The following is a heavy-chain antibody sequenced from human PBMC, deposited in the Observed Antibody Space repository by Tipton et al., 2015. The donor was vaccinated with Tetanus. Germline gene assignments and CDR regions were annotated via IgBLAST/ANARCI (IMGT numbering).Heavy chain of an antibody. CDR2: IYPGDSDT. D-gene: IGHD2-2*01. CDR3: AGAPDCSSTSCYAGNNWFDP. V-gene: IGHV5-51*01. CDR1: GYSFTSYW. J-gene: IGHJ5*02. Sequence: QLVQSGAEVKKPGESLKISCKGSGYSFTSYWIGWVRQMPGKGLEWMGIIYPGDSDTRYSPSFQGQVTISADKSISTAYLQWSSLKASDTAMYYCAGAPDCSSTSCYAGNNWFDPWGQGTLVTVSS.